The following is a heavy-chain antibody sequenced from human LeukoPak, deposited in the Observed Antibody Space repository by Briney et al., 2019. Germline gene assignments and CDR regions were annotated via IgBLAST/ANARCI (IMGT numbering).Heavy chain of an antibody. CDR1: GFTFSSYG. CDR2: IWYDGSNK. V-gene: IGHV3-33*06. CDR3: AKDRWAATTTVVTRAYFDY. D-gene: IGHD4-23*01. J-gene: IGHJ4*02. Sequence: GRSLRLSCAASGFTFSSYGMHWVRQAPGKGLEWVAVIWYDGSNKFYADSVKGRFTISRDNSRNTLYLQMNSLRGEDTAVYYCAKDRWAATTTVVTRAYFDYWGQGTLVTVSS.